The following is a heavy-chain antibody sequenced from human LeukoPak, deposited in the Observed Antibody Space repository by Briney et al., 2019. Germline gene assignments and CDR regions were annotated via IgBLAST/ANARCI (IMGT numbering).Heavy chain of an antibody. CDR2: ISFDGSNK. D-gene: IGHD6-19*01. CDR3: TSGWDV. CDR1: GFSFTTYI. V-gene: IGHV3-30*04. J-gene: IGHJ4*02. Sequence: SGGSLRLSCAASGFSFTTYIVHWVRQGPGKGLDWVAVISFDGSNKYYADSVKGRFTISRDNSRNTLYLQMNSMRAEDTAVYYCTSGWDVWGQGTLVTVSS.